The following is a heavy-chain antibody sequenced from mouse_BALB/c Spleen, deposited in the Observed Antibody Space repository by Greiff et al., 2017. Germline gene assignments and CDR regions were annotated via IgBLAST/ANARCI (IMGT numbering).Heavy chain of an antibody. Sequence: DVHLVESGGGLVQPGGSLKLSCAASGFTFSSYGMSWVRQTPDKRLELVATINSNGGSTYYPDSVKGRFTISRDNAKNTLYLQMSSLKSEDTAMYYCARENDGYLPFAYWGQGTLVTVSA. D-gene: IGHD2-3*01. V-gene: IGHV5-6-3*01. CDR1: GFTFSSYG. CDR2: INSNGGST. J-gene: IGHJ3*01. CDR3: ARENDGYLPFAY.